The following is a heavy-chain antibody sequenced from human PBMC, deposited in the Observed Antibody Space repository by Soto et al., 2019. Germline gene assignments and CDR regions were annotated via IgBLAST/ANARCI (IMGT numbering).Heavy chain of an antibody. CDR1: GFTFDDYA. V-gene: IGHV3-9*01. CDR3: AKDIRDLSGSYFWY. CDR2: ISWNSGSI. D-gene: IGHD1-26*01. J-gene: IGHJ4*02. Sequence: GGSLRLSCAASGFTFDDYAMHWVRQAPGKGLEWVPGISWNSGSIGYADSVKGRFTISRDNAKNSLYLQMNSLRAEDTALYYCAKDIRDLSGSYFWYWGQGTLVTVSS.